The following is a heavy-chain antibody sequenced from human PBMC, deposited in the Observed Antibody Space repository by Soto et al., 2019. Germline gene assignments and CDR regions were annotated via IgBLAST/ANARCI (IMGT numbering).Heavy chain of an antibody. V-gene: IGHV4-31*03. J-gene: IGHJ5*01. D-gene: IGHD6-13*01. Sequence: SETLSLTCTVSGSSISSGDHYWNWIRQHPGKGLEWIGYINSGGSTYFNPSLKSRVNISLDTSSNQFSLKVDSMTAADTAIYYCARDGGGSSWYFFDSWGPGTLVTVSS. CDR3: ARDGGGSSWYFFDS. CDR2: INSGGST. CDR1: GSSISSGDHY.